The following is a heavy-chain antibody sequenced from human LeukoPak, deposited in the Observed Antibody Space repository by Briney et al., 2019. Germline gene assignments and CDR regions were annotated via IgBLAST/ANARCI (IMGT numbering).Heavy chain of an antibody. V-gene: IGHV1-69*04. Sequence: SVKVSCKASGGTFSSYAISWVRQAPGQGLEWMGRIIPILGIANYAQKFQGRVTITADKSTGTAYMELSSLRSEDTAVYYCARPGPLGAMVRSDLGYWGQGTLVTVSS. CDR1: GGTFSSYA. CDR3: ARPGPLGAMVRSDLGY. D-gene: IGHD5-18*01. J-gene: IGHJ4*02. CDR2: IIPILGIA.